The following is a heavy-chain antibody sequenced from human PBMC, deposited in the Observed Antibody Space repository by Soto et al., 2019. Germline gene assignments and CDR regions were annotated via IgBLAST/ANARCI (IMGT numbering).Heavy chain of an antibody. D-gene: IGHD1-26*01. V-gene: IGHV4-31*03. CDR3: AKDYSGTHQTTFFDY. CDR2: IYYSGST. Sequence: SETLSLTCTVSGGSISSGGYYWSWIRQHPGKGLEWIGYIYYSGSTYYNPSLKSRVIISVDTSKNQFSLKLSSVTAADTAVYYCAKDYSGTHQTTFFDYWGQGTLVTVS. CDR1: GGSISSGGYY. J-gene: IGHJ4*02.